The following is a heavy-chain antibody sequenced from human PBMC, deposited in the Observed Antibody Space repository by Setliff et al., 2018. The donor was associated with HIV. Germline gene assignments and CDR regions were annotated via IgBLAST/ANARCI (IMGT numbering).Heavy chain of an antibody. J-gene: IGHJ4*02. V-gene: IGHV1-46*01. CDR3: ARVEGATATLTD. CDR2: VYTSGGGA. D-gene: IGHD1-26*01. Sequence: ASVKVSCKTSGYSFTTYYIHWMRQAPGQGLEWVGLVYTSGGGAKYAQKFQGRVTMTRDTSTRTVYMELSSLRSEDTAVYYCARVEGATATLTDWGQGTLVTVS. CDR1: GYSFTTYY.